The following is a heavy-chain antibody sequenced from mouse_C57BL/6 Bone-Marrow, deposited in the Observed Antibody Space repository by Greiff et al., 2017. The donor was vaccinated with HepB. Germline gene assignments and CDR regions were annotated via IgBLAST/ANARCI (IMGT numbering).Heavy chain of an antibody. CDR2: IYPGSGST. Sequence: QVQLQQPGAELVKPGASVKMSCKASGYTFTSYWITWVKQRPGQGLEWIGDIYPGSGSTNYNEKFKSKATLTVDTSSSTAYMQLSSLTSEDAAVYYCARAIYYDYYFDDWGQGTTLTVSS. D-gene: IGHD2-4*01. CDR1: GYTFTSYW. V-gene: IGHV1-55*01. CDR3: ARAIYYDYYFDD. J-gene: IGHJ2*01.